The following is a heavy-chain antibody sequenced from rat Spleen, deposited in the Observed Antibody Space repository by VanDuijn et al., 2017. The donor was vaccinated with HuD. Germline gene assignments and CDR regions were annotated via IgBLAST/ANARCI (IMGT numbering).Heavy chain of an antibody. V-gene: IGHV5-19*01. J-gene: IGHJ3*01. CDR3: ATVATRLSRFAY. Sequence: EVQLVESGGDLVQPGRSLKLSCAASGFTFNNYAMHWIRQAPTKGLEWVASISPSGGSTSYRDSVKGRFTISRDNAKSTLYLQMDSLRSEDTATYYCATVATRLSRFAYWGQGTLVTVSS. CDR1: GFTFNNYA. CDR2: ISPSGGST. D-gene: IGHD1-4*01.